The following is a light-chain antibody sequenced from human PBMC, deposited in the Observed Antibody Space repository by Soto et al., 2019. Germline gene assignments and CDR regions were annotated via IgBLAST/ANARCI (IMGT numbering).Light chain of an antibody. Sequence: EIVMTQSPATLSVSPGERATLSFRASQSVSSNLAWYQQKPGQAPRLLIYGASTRATGIPARFSGSGSGTEFTLTISSLQSEDFAVYYCQQYNNWPRATFGGGTKVDI. CDR2: GAS. CDR3: QQYNNWPRAT. J-gene: IGKJ4*01. V-gene: IGKV3-15*01. CDR1: QSVSSN.